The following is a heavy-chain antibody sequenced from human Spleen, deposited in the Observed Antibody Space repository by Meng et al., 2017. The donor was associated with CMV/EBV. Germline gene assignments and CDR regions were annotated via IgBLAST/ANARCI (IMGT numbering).Heavy chain of an antibody. CDR1: GGSISSSSYY. J-gene: IGHJ4*02. Sequence: SETLSLTCTVSGGSISSSSYYWGWIRQPPGKGLEWIGSIYYSGSTYYNPSLKSRVTISIDTSKNQFSLRLRSVTAADTAVYYCARDVPLSGTSGYYFDYWGQGMLVTVSS. V-gene: IGHV4-39*07. CDR3: ARDVPLSGTSGYYFDY. D-gene: IGHD1-1*01. CDR2: IYYSGST.